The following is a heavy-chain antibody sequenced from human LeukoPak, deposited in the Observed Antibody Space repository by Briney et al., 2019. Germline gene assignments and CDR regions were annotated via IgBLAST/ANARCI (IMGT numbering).Heavy chain of an antibody. CDR3: AKDGVGATTNFFDY. D-gene: IGHD1-26*01. Sequence: GGSLRLSCAASGFTFSSYGMHWVRQAPGKGLEWVAVISYDGSNKYYADSVKGRFTISRDNSKNTLYLQMNSLRAEDTAVHYCAKDGVGATTNFFDYWGQGILVTVSS. CDR2: ISYDGSNK. J-gene: IGHJ4*02. CDR1: GFTFSSYG. V-gene: IGHV3-30*18.